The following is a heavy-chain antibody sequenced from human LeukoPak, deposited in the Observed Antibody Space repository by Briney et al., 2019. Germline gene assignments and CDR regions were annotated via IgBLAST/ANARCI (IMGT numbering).Heavy chain of an antibody. CDR2: MNPNSGNT. D-gene: IGHD6-19*01. V-gene: IGHV1-8*01. CDR1: GYTFTAYD. Sequence: ASVKVSCKASGYTFTAYDINWVRQATGQGLEWMGWMNPNSGNTGYAQKFQGRVTMTRNTSISTAYMEVSSLRSEDTAVYYCARGRGSGHKENWFDPWGQGTLATVSS. CDR3: ARGRGSGHKENWFDP. J-gene: IGHJ5*02.